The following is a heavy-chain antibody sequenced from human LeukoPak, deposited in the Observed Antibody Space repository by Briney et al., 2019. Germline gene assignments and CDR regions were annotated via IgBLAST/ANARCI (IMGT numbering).Heavy chain of an antibody. CDR2: TYYRSKWHS. CDR1: GDSVSSNSAA. D-gene: IGHD6-19*01. V-gene: IGHV6-1*01. Sequence: SQTLSLTCAISGDSVSSNSAAWSWIRQSPSRGLEWLGRTYYRSKWHSDYPVSVRSRITINPDTSKNQFSLQLNSVTPEDTAVYYCARGITVIGYYFDSWGQGTLVTVSS. J-gene: IGHJ4*02. CDR3: ARGITVIGYYFDS.